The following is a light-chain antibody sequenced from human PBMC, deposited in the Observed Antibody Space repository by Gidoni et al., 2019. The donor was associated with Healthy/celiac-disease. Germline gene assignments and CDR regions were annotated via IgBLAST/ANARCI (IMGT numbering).Light chain of an antibody. CDR1: QSVSSN. CDR2: GAS. Sequence: EIGMTPSPATLSVSPGERATLSCRASQSVSSNLAWYQQKPGQAPRLLIYGASTRATGIPARFSGSGSATEFTLTISSLQSEDFVVYYCQQYNNWPPYSFGPGTKLEIK. V-gene: IGKV3-15*01. CDR3: QQYNNWPPYS. J-gene: IGKJ2*03.